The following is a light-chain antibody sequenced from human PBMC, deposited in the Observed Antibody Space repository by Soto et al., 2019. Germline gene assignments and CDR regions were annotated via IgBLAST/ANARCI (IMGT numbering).Light chain of an antibody. CDR2: GAS. CDR3: KLYGCSIT. J-gene: IGKJ3*01. V-gene: IGKV3-20*01. CDR1: QSVSSSY. Sequence: EIVLTQSPGTLSLSPGERATLSCRASQSVSSSYLAWYQQKPGQAPRLLIYGASSRATGIADRFSGSGSGTHFTITISILEPKDVAVYYRKLYGCSITFGPVTKVDIK.